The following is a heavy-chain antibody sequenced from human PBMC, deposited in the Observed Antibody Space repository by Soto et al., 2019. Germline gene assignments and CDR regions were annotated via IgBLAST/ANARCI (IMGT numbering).Heavy chain of an antibody. CDR3: ARHPFMTTVVTD. V-gene: IGHV4-39*01. CDR2: IYYSGST. J-gene: IGHJ4*02. D-gene: IGHD4-17*01. CDR1: GGSISSSSYY. Sequence: SETLSLTCTVSGGSISSSSYYWGWIRQPPGKGLEWIGSIYYSGSTYYNPSLKSRVTISVDTSKNQFSLKLSSVTAADTAVYYCARHPFMTTVVTDWGQGTLVIVSS.